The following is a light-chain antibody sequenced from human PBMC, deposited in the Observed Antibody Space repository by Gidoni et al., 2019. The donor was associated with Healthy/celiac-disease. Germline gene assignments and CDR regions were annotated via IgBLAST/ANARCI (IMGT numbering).Light chain of an antibody. CDR1: QSLLHSNGYNY. CDR2: LGS. V-gene: IGKV2-28*01. J-gene: IGKJ1*01. Sequence: DIVMTQSPLSLPFTPGEPASISCGSSQSLLHSNGYNYLDWYLQKPGQSPQLLIYLGSNRASGVPDRFSGSGSGTDFTLKISRVEAEDVGVYYCMQALQTWTFGQGTKVEIK. CDR3: MQALQTWT.